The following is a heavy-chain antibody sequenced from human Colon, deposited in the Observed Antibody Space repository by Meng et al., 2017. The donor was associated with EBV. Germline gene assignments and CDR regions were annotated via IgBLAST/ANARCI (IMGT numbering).Heavy chain of an antibody. CDR2: IHHSGSA. CDR1: GGSMSSGNYY. CDR3: ASFDHIPRRNYFDY. Sequence: HLQESGPGLVRPFQTLSLTYSVSGGSMSSGNYYWSWIRQPPGKGLEWIGYIHHSGSAYYNPSLKSRVSISVDTSKSQFSLNLNSMTAADTAVYYCASFDHIPRRNYFDYWGQGTLVTVSS. V-gene: IGHV4-30-4*01. J-gene: IGHJ4*02. D-gene: IGHD2-21*01.